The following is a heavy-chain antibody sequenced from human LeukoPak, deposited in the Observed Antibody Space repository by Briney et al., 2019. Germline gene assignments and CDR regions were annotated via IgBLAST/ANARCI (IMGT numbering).Heavy chain of an antibody. V-gene: IGHV3-43*02. CDR1: GFTFDGYA. Sequence: GGSLRLSCAASGFTFDGYAMHWARQAPGKGPEWVSLISGDGGSIYYADSVKGRFTISRDNSKNSLYLQMNSLRTEDTALYYCAKGYYYGSGSYYNGPYYFDYWGQGTLVTVSS. J-gene: IGHJ4*02. CDR2: ISGDGGSI. D-gene: IGHD3-10*01. CDR3: AKGYYYGSGSYYNGPYYFDY.